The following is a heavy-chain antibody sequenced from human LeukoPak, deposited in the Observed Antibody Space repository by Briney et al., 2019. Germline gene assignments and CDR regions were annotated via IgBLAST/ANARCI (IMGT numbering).Heavy chain of an antibody. Sequence: SETLSLTCTVSGGSISSGGYYWSWIRQHPGKGLEWIGYIYYSGSTYYNPSLKSRVTISVDTSKNQFSLKLSSVTAADTAMYYCARGPYGSGYSYGLHDAFDIWGQGTMVTVSS. CDR2: IYYSGST. V-gene: IGHV4-31*03. CDR1: GGSISSGGYY. CDR3: ARGPYGSGYSYGLHDAFDI. J-gene: IGHJ3*02. D-gene: IGHD5-18*01.